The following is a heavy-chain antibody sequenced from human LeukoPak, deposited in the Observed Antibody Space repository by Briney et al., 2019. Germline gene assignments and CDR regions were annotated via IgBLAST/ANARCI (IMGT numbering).Heavy chain of an antibody. J-gene: IGHJ2*01. CDR2: ISAYNGNT. Sequence: GASVKVSCKASGYTFTSYGISWVRQALGQGLEWMGWISAYNGNTNYAQKLQGRVTMTTDTSTSTAYMELRSLRSDDTAVYYCARDRYYYDSSGYYLYWYFDLWGRGTLVTVSS. CDR3: ARDRYYYDSSGYYLYWYFDL. D-gene: IGHD3-22*01. CDR1: GYTFTSYG. V-gene: IGHV1-18*01.